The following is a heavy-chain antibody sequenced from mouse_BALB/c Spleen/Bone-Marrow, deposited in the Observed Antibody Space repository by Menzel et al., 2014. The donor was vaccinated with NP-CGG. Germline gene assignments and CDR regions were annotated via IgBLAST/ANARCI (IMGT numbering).Heavy chain of an antibody. CDR1: GYTFTSYW. Sequence: QVQLQQSGAELAKPGTSVKMSCKASGYTFTSYWMHWVKQRPGQGLEWIGYIYPSTGYTEHNQKFKDKAIMTADKSSSTAYMQLRRLTSEDSAVYYCARDDYAYWGQGTLVTVSA. CDR2: IYPSTGYT. J-gene: IGHJ3*01. CDR3: ARDDYAY. D-gene: IGHD2-4*01. V-gene: IGHV1-7*01.